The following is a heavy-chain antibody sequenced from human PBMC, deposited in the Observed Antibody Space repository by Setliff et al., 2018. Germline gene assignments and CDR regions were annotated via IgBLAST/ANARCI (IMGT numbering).Heavy chain of an antibody. CDR1: GYTFTSYA. CDR3: TTHGGYYYDSSGSFGAY. CDR2: INAGNGNT. V-gene: IGHV1-3*01. D-gene: IGHD3-22*01. J-gene: IGHJ4*02. Sequence: ASVKVSCKASGYTFTSYAMHWVRQAPGQRLEWMGWINAGNGNTKYSQKFQGRVTITRDTSASTAYMELSSLRSEDTAVYYCTTHGGYYYDSSGSFGAYWGQGTLVTVSS.